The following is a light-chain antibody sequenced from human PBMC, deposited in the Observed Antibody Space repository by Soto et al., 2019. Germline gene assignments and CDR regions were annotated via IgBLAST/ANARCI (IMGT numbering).Light chain of an antibody. J-gene: IGKJ3*01. CDR2: AAS. Sequence: DIQMTQSPSSLSASVGDRVTITCRASQGISNYVAWYQQKPGTAPKVLISAASTLQSGIPSRFSGSGFGTEFTLTISSLQPEDFATYYCQKYSNAPYTFGPGTKVEIK. V-gene: IGKV1-27*01. CDR3: QKYSNAPYT. CDR1: QGISNY.